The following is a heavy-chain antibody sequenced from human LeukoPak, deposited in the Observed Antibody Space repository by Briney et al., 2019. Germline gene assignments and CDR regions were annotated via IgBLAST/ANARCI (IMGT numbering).Heavy chain of an antibody. V-gene: IGHV4-34*01. CDR3: ASVPYYYDSSGHFDY. D-gene: IGHD3-22*01. CDR2: INHSGST. Sequence: KPSETLSLTCAVYGGSFSGYYWSWIRQTPGKGLEWIGEINHSGSTNYNPSLKSRVTISVDTSKNQFSLKLSSVTAADTAVYYCASVPYYYDSSGHFDYWGQGTLVTVSS. CDR1: GGSFSGYY. J-gene: IGHJ4*02.